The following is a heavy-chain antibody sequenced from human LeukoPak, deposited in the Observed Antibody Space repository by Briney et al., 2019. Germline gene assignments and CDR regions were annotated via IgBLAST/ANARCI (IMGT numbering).Heavy chain of an antibody. V-gene: IGHV3-23*01. D-gene: IGHD5-18*01. CDR1: GFTFNNHA. Sequence: GGSPRLSCAGSGFTFNNHAMSWVRQAPGKGLEWVSGINGKGASTYYSDSVKGRFTISRDNSKNTLYLQMSSLRAEDTAIYYCAKDQGYSYYYLDYWGQGTLVIVSS. CDR2: INGKGAST. CDR3: AKDQGYSYYYLDY. J-gene: IGHJ4*02.